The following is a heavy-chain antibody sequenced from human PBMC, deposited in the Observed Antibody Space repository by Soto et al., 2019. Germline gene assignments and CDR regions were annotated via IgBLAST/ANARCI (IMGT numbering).Heavy chain of an antibody. Sequence: QVQLVESGGGVVQPGRSLRLSCAASGFTFSSYAMHWVRQAPGKGLEWVAVISYDGSNKYYADSVKGRFTISRDNSKNTLDLPMNCLRAEATAVYYWARAPYYSESRGYPASLGDYWGQGTLVTVSS. CDR2: ISYDGSNK. J-gene: IGHJ4*02. CDR3: ARAPYYSESRGYPASLGDY. CDR1: GFTFSSYA. D-gene: IGHD3-22*01. V-gene: IGHV3-30-3*01.